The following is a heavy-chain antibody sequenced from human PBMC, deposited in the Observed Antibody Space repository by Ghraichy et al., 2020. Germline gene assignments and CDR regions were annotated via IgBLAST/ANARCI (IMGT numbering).Heavy chain of an antibody. CDR1: GFTLSSYW. CDR2: ISPAGNII. V-gene: IGHV3-74*01. D-gene: IGHD3-16*01. Sequence: GGSLRLSCAASGFTLSSYWMYWVHLVPGKGLEWLSHISPAGNIINYAGSVRGRFTISRDIAKNTLYLQMNSLRAEDTAVYFCARGESGLGDWGQGTLVTVSS. CDR3: ARGESGLGD. J-gene: IGHJ4*02.